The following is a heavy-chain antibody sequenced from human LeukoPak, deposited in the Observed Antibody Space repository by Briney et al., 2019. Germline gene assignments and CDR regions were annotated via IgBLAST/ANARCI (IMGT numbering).Heavy chain of an antibody. CDR2: INHSGST. Sequence: SETLSLTCAVYGGSFSGYYWSWIRQPPGKGLEGIGEINHSGSTNYNPSLKSRVTISVDTSKNQFSLKLSSVTAADTAVYYCARDIRIAAAGDYWGQGTLVTVSS. CDR1: GGSFSGYY. V-gene: IGHV4-34*01. CDR3: ARDIRIAAAGDY. J-gene: IGHJ4*02. D-gene: IGHD6-13*01.